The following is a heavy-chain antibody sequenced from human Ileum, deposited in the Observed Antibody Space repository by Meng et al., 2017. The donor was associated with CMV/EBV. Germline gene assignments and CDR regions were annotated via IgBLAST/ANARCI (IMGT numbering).Heavy chain of an antibody. D-gene: IGHD3-9*01. Sequence: GESLKISCTTSAFTFKNFGMNWVRQAPGKGLEWVSSIGGTGTDTYYADSVKGRFTISRDNSKSTLYLQMNSLRADDTAVYYCAKDFESFNGIWDPFDMWGQGTMVTVSS. V-gene: IGHV3-23*01. CDR3: AKDFESFNGIWDPFDM. J-gene: IGHJ3*02. CDR2: IGGTGTDT. CDR1: AFTFKNFG.